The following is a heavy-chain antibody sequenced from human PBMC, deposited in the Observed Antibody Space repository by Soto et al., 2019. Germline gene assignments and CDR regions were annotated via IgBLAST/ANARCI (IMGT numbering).Heavy chain of an antibody. CDR2: ISDGGDLI. D-gene: IGHD2-15*01. J-gene: IGHJ4*02. V-gene: IGHV3-23*01. CDR1: RFPFSNHA. Sequence: GGSMRLSCAASRFPFSNHAMSWVRQAAGKGMEWVSGISDGGDLIYYADSVKGRFSMSRDNSENMLYLQMTNLRAEDTAIYFCAKRQGTGLAAKNFDFWGQGTLVTVSS. CDR3: AKRQGTGLAAKNFDF.